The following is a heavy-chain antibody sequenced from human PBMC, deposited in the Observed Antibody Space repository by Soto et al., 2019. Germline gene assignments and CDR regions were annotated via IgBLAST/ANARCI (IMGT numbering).Heavy chain of an antibody. CDR3: ARDRSMVVVVPGY. Sequence: GGSLRLSCAASGFTFSSYAMHWARQAPGKGLEWVAHISHDGSNNYYADSVKGRFTISRDNSKNMVYLQMNSLRVDDTAVYYCARDRSMVVVVPGYWGQGTLVTVSS. J-gene: IGHJ4*02. D-gene: IGHD2-2*01. V-gene: IGHV3-30-3*01. CDR1: GFTFSSYA. CDR2: ISHDGSNN.